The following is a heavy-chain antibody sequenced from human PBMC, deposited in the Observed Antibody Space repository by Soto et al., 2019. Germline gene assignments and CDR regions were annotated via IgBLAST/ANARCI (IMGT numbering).Heavy chain of an antibody. Sequence: SETLSLTCTVSGGSISSSSYYWGWIRQPPGKGLEWIGSIYYSGSTYYNPSLKSRVTISVDTSKNQFSLKLSSVTAADTAVYYCARQGIAAAGTNYYYYYMDVWGKGTTVTVSS. CDR1: GGSISSSSYY. V-gene: IGHV4-39*01. D-gene: IGHD6-13*01. J-gene: IGHJ6*03. CDR2: IYYSGST. CDR3: ARQGIAAAGTNYYYYYMDV.